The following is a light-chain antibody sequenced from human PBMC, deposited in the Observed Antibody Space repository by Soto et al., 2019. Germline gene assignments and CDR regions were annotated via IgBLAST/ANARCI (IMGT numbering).Light chain of an antibody. CDR3: CSYAGSYKGYV. V-gene: IGLV2-11*01. CDR2: DVS. CDR1: SSDVGGYNY. Sequence: QSVLTRPRSVSGSPGQSVTISCTGTSSDVGGYNYVSWYQQHPGKAPKLMIYDVSKRPSGVPDRFSGSKSGNTASLTISGLQAEDEADYYCCSYAGSYKGYVFGTGTKLTVL. J-gene: IGLJ1*01.